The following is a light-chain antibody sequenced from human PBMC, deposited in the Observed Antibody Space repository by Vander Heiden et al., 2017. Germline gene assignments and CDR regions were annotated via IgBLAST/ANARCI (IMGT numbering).Light chain of an antibody. J-gene: IGLJ3*02. V-gene: IGLV1-40*01. CDR2: SNR. CDR1: SSNLGAGTD. CDR3: HAYNISGSFSL. Sequence: QSVLTQPPSVSGAPGQRVTISCTGSSSNLGAGTDLHWYQQLPGTAPNPNLHVNSNRTRPSADPVSVSGSRSATSPALAILRLQTEADSYYYCHAYNISGSFSLFGGGTKLTVV.